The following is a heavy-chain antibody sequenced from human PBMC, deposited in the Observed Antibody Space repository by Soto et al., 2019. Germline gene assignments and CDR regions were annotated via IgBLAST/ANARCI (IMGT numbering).Heavy chain of an antibody. CDR2: IIPIFGTA. CDR3: ARDSDITGTTYNWFDP. Sequence: SVKVSCKASGGTFSSYAISWMRQAPGQGLEWMGGIIPIFGTANYAQKFQGRVTITADKSTSTAYMELSSLRSEDTAVYYCARDSDITGTTYNWFDPWGQGTLVTVSS. D-gene: IGHD1-7*01. V-gene: IGHV1-69*06. CDR1: GGTFSSYA. J-gene: IGHJ5*02.